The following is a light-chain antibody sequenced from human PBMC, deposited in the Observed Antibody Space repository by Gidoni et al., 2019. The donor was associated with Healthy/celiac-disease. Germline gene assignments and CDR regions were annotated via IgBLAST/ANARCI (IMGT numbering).Light chain of an antibody. CDR3: NSRDSSGNHSLYV. V-gene: IGLV3-19*01. CDR2: GKN. Sequence: SSELTQDPAVSVALGQTVRITCQADSLRSYYASWYQQKPGQAPVLVIYGKNNRPSGIPDRFSGSSSGNTASLTITGAQAEDEADYYCNSRDSSGNHSLYVFGTGTKVTVL. J-gene: IGLJ1*01. CDR1: SLRSYY.